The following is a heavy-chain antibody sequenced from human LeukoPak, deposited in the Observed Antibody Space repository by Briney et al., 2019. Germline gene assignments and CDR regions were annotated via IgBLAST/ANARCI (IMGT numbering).Heavy chain of an antibody. CDR2: INWNGDNT. CDR3: ASLDCARPCGY. Sequence: GGSLRLSCAASGFTFDDYAMSWVRQAPGKGLEWVSGINWNGDNTGSADSVKGRFTISRDNAKNSLYLEMNSLRAEDTALYYCASLDCARPCGYWGQGTMVTVSS. V-gene: IGHV3-20*04. CDR1: GFTFDDYA. J-gene: IGHJ4*02. D-gene: IGHD6-6*01.